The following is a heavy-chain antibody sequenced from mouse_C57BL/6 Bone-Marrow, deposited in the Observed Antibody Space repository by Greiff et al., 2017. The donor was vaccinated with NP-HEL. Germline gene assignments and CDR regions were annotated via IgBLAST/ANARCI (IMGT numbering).Heavy chain of an antibody. CDR3: AIRGDGYNGFAY. D-gene: IGHD2-3*01. J-gene: IGHJ3*01. V-gene: IGHV1-74*01. CDR2: IHPSDSDT. CDR1: GYTFTSYW. Sequence: QVHVKQPGAELVKPGASVKVSCKASGYTFTSYWMHWVKQRPGQGLEWIGRIHPSDSDTNYNQKFKGKATLTVDKSSSTAYMQLSSLTSEDSAVYYCAIRGDGYNGFAYWGQGTLVTVSA.